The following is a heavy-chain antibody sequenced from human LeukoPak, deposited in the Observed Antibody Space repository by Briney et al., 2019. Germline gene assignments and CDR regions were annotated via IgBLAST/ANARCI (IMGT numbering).Heavy chain of an antibody. CDR2: VYHTGST. Sequence: SETLSLTCTVSGGSVSSSYYWAWIRQPPGKGLEWIGTVYHTGSTYYKPSLKSRVTISVDTSKNQFSLKLTSMTAADTAVYYCAIHIVVVPAAKKKNWFDPWGQGTLVTVSS. D-gene: IGHD2-2*01. J-gene: IGHJ5*02. CDR3: AIHIVVVPAAKKKNWFDP. V-gene: IGHV4-39*01. CDR1: GGSVSSSYY.